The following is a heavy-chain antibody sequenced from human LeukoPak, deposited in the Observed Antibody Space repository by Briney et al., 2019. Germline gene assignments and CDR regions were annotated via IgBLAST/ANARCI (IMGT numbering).Heavy chain of an antibody. Sequence: PGGSLRLSCAASQFTFSNYAMTWVRQAPGKGLEWVSSISSSSSYIYYADSVKGRFTISRDNAKNSLYLQMNSLRAEDTAVYYCASFGRVGSFDYWGQGTLVTVSS. CDR3: ASFGRVGSFDY. D-gene: IGHD3/OR15-3a*01. J-gene: IGHJ4*02. CDR2: ISSSSSYI. CDR1: QFTFSNYA. V-gene: IGHV3-21*01.